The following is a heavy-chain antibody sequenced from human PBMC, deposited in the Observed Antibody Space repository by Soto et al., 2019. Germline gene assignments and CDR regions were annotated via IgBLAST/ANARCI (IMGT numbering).Heavy chain of an antibody. D-gene: IGHD3-3*01. Sequence: QVQLVQSGAEVKKPGASVKISCKASGYTFIHYAIHWVRQAPGQRPEWMGLINPASGNTQYSQNFQGRFTITRDTSASTAYMELSSLRSEDTAVYYCATDLYYDSDYWGQGTLVTVSS. CDR1: GYTFIHYA. CDR2: INPASGNT. CDR3: ATDLYYDSDY. V-gene: IGHV1-3*01. J-gene: IGHJ4*02.